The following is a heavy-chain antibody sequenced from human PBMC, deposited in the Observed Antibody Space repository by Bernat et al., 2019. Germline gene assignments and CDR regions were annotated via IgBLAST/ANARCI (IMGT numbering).Heavy chain of an antibody. CDR3: ARDKTGPEGVGEPVTPHYYYYYGMDV. CDR2: ISYDGSNK. V-gene: IGHV3-30-3*01. J-gene: IGHJ6*02. Sequence: QVQLVESGGGVVQPGRSLRLSCAASGFTFSSYAMHWVRQAPGKGLEWVAVISYDGSNKYYADSVKGRFTISRDNSKNTLYLQMNSLRAEDTAVYYCARDKTGPEGVGEPVTPHYYYYYGMDVWGQGTTVTVSS. CDR1: GFTFSSYA. D-gene: IGHD3-10*01.